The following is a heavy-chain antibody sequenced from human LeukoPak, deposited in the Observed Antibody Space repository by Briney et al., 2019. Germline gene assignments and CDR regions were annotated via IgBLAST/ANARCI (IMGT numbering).Heavy chain of an antibody. CDR2: IRHDGSDV. CDR3: VRDGSGSDFSLDY. J-gene: IGHJ4*02. V-gene: IGHV3-7*04. D-gene: IGHD3-10*01. Sequence: GGSLRLSCAASGFTFSTYGLHWVRQAPGKGLEWVADIRHDGSDVYNVDSVRGRFTISRDNAKNSVFLQMNSLKDEDTAVYYCVRDGSGSDFSLDYWGQGTLVTVSS. CDR1: GFTFSTYG.